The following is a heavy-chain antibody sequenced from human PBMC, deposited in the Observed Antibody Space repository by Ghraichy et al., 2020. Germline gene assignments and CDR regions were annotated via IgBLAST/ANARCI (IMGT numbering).Heavy chain of an antibody. CDR3: ARLTPYYHDSSGSDY. CDR2: IDPSDSYT. CDR1: GYSFTSYW. Sequence: GESLNISCKGSGYSFTSYWISWVRQMPGKGLEWMGRIDPSDSYTNYSPSFQGHVTISADKSISTAYLQWSSLKASDTAMYYCARLTPYYHDSSGSDYWGQGTLVTVPS. J-gene: IGHJ4*02. D-gene: IGHD3-22*01. V-gene: IGHV5-10-1*01.